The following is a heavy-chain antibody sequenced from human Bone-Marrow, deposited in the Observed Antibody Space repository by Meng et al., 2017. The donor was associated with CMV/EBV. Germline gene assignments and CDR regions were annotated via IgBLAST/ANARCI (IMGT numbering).Heavy chain of an antibody. Sequence: GGSRRLSCAASGFTLSDYYMSWIRQAPGKGLEWVSYISSSGSTIYYADSVKGRFTISRDNAKHSLYLQMNSLRAEDTAVYYCVQPITGTPPWGQGTLVTVSS. CDR3: VQPITGTPP. J-gene: IGHJ5*02. V-gene: IGHV3-11*01. D-gene: IGHD1-20*01. CDR2: ISSSGSTI. CDR1: GFTLSDYY.